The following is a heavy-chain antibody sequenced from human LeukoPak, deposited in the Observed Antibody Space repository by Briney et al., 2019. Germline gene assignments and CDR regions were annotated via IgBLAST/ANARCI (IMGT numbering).Heavy chain of an antibody. D-gene: IGHD3-22*01. CDR3: ARVFRDSSGYSETYIYYYYYMDV. CDR2: MNPNSGNT. CDR1: GYTFTSYD. Sequence: ASVKVSCKASGYTFTSYDINWVRQATGQGLEWMGWMNPNSGNTGYAQKFQGRVTITRNTSISTAYMELSSLRSEDTAVYYCARVFRDSSGYSETYIYYYYYMDVWGKGTTVTVSS. J-gene: IGHJ6*03. V-gene: IGHV1-8*03.